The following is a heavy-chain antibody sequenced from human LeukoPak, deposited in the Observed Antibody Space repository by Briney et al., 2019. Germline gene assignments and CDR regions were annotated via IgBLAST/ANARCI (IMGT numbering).Heavy chain of an antibody. D-gene: IGHD6-19*01. CDR3: ATEPSGSYVCDP. J-gene: IGHJ5*02. V-gene: IGHV1-24*01. CDR1: GYTLTALS. Sequence: ASVKVSCKVSGYTLTALSMHWVRQAPGKGLEWMGGFDPEDGETIYAQRFRGRVTMTEDTSTDTAYMELSSLRSEDTAVYYCATEPSGSYVCDPRGQGTLVTVSS. CDR2: FDPEDGET.